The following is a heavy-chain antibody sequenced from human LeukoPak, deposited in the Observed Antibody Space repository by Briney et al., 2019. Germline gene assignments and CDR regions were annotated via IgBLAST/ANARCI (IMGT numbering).Heavy chain of an antibody. CDR1: GCTFSSYP. CDR3: ARGLYAGTLWDAFDI. Sequence: GASVKVSCKASGCTFSSYPITWVRQAPGQGLEWMGGIIPIFGPANYAQKFQDRVTITADESTRTAYMELSSMRSEDTAVYYCARGLYAGTLWDAFDIWGQGTMVTVSS. D-gene: IGHD6-13*01. J-gene: IGHJ3*02. CDR2: IIPIFGPA. V-gene: IGHV1-69*13.